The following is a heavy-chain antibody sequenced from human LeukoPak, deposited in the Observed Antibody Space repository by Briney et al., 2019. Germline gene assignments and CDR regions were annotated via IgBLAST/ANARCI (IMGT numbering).Heavy chain of an antibody. CDR1: GSSISSYY. V-gene: IGHV4-59*12. D-gene: IGHD4-11*01. CDR2: IYYSGST. J-gene: IGHJ5*02. CDR3: ASSDDYSILFDP. Sequence: PSETLSLTCTVSGSSISSYYWSWIRQPPGKGLEWIGYIYYSGSTNYNPSLKSRVTISVDTSKNQFSLKLSSVTAADTAVYYCASSDDYSILFDPWGQGTLVTVSS.